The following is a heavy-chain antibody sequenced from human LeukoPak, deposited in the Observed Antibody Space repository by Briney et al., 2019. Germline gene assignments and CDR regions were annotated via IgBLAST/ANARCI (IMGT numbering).Heavy chain of an antibody. CDR3: ARRRDGYNYLFDY. J-gene: IGHJ4*02. CDR1: GGSISSSSYY. CDR2: IYYSGST. V-gene: IGHV4-61*05. Sequence: SETLSLTCTVSGGSISSSSYYWGWIRQPPGKGLEWIGYIYYSGSTNYNPSLKSRVTISVDTSKNQFSLKLSSVTAADTAVYYCARRRDGYNYLFDYWGQGTLVTVSS. D-gene: IGHD5-24*01.